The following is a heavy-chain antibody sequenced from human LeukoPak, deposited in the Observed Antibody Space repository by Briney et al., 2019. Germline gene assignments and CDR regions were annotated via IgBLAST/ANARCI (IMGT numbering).Heavy chain of an antibody. CDR1: GGSISSGSYY. CDR2: IYTSGST. CDR3: ARDSSSGWYRLFDY. J-gene: IGHJ4*02. Sequence: SETLSLTCTVSGGSISSGSYYWNWIRQPAGKGLEWIGRIYTSGSTNYNPSLKSRVTISVDTSKNQLSLKLSSVAAADTAVYYCARDSSSGWYRLFDYWGQGTLVTVSS. V-gene: IGHV4-61*02. D-gene: IGHD6-19*01.